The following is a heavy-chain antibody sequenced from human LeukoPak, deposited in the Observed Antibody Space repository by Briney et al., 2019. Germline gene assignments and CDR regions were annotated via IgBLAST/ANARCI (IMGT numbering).Heavy chain of an antibody. V-gene: IGHV3-33*01. Sequence: GGSLRLSCAASGFTFSSYGMHWVRQAPGKGLEWVAVIWYDGSNKYYADSVKGRFTISRDNSKNTLYLQMNSLRAEDTAVYYCARDREPGQLELXTRXYXXXXDVWGQGTTXTVSS. CDR3: ARDREPGQLELXTRXYXXXXDV. CDR2: IWYDGSNK. CDR1: GFTFSSYG. D-gene: IGHD1-1*01. J-gene: IGHJ6*02.